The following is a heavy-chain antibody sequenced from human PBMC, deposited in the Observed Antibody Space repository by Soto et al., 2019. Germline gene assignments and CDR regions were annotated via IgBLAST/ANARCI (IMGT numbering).Heavy chain of an antibody. D-gene: IGHD4-4*01. CDR2: INPNGGST. CDR3: ARAALTTVTNRLNDVFDV. J-gene: IGHJ3*01. Sequence: QVQLVQSGAEVKKPGASVRVSCKASGYTFTNYYIDWVRQAPGQGLEWMGIINPNGGSTTYVQKFQCRVTLTRDTSTSPVYMELSSLRSEDTAVYYCARAALTTVTNRLNDVFDVWGQGTLVAVSS. V-gene: IGHV1-46*03. CDR1: GYTFTNYY.